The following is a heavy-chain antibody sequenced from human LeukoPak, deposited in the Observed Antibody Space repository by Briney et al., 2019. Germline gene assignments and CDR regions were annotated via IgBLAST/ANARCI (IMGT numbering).Heavy chain of an antibody. CDR3: ARGPGATPKYTFDY. V-gene: IGHV1-69*05. CDR2: IIPIFGTA. D-gene: IGHD1-26*01. CDR1: GGTFSSYA. J-gene: IGHJ4*02. Sequence: GASVKVSCKASGGTFSSYAISWVRQAPGQGLEWMGGIIPIFGTANYAQKFQGRVTITTDESASTAYMELSSLRSEDTAVYYCARGPGATPKYTFDYWGQGTLVTVSS.